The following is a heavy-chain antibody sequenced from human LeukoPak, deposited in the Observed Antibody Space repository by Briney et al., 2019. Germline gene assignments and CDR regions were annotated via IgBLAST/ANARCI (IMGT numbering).Heavy chain of an antibody. J-gene: IGHJ3*01. CDR2: ISASGSGSTK. Sequence: GGSLRLSCAASGYTFRTSEMNWVRQAPGKGLEWVSYISASGSGSTKYYADSVRGRFIISRDNAKNSLYLQMSSLRDEDTAVYYCARVGATHSAFDVWGQGAMVTVSS. V-gene: IGHV3-48*03. D-gene: IGHD1-26*01. CDR3: ARVGATHSAFDV. CDR1: GYTFRTSE.